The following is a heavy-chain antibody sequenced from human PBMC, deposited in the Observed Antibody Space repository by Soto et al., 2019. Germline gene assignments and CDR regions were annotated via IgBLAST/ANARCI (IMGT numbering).Heavy chain of an antibody. CDR3: AGLEVGATPAERAFDI. CDR1: GGTFSSYA. D-gene: IGHD1-26*01. Sequence: ASVKVSCKASGGTFSSYAISWVRQAPGQGLEWMGGIIPIFGTANYAQKFQGRVAITADESTSTAYMELSSLRSEEPAVYYCAGLEVGATPAERAFDIWGQGTMVTVSS. V-gene: IGHV1-69*13. J-gene: IGHJ3*02. CDR2: IIPIFGTA.